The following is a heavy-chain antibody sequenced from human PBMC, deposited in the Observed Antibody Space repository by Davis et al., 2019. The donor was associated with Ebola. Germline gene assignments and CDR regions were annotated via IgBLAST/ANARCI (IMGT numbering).Heavy chain of an antibody. Sequence: PGGSLRLSCAASGFTFSSYSMNWVRQAPGKGLEWVSSISSSSSYIYYADSVKGRFTISRDNAKNSLYLQMNSLRAEDTAVYYCAKGQYYYYGMDVWGQGTTVTVSS. CDR3: AKGQYYYYGMDV. CDR1: GFTFSSYS. V-gene: IGHV3-21*01. CDR2: ISSSSSYI. J-gene: IGHJ6*02.